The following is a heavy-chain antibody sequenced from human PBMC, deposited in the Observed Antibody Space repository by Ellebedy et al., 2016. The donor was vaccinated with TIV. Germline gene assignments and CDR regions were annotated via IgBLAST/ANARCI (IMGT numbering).Heavy chain of an antibody. J-gene: IGHJ3*02. D-gene: IGHD3-22*01. Sequence: AASVKVSCKASGYTFINYGISWVRQAPGQGLEWMGWISAYNGNTNYAQKLQGRVTMTTDTSTSTAYMELRSLRSDDTAVYYCAVGGDSSGYYYGAFDIWGQGTMVTVSS. CDR1: GYTFINYG. V-gene: IGHV1-18*01. CDR3: AVGGDSSGYYYGAFDI. CDR2: ISAYNGNT.